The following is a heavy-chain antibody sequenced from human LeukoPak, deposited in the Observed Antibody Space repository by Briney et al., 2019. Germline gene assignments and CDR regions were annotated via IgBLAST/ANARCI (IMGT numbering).Heavy chain of an antibody. D-gene: IGHD1-26*01. V-gene: IGHV7-4-1*02. CDR3: ARDQYVGALDYYYGMDV. CDR2: INTNTGNP. CDR1: GYTFTSYA. J-gene: IGHJ6*02. Sequence: ASVKVSCKASGYTFTSYAMNWVRQAPGQGLEWMGWINTNTGNPTYAQGFTGRFVFSLDTSVSTAYLQISSLKAEDTAVYYCARDQYVGALDYYYGMDVWGQGTTVTVSS.